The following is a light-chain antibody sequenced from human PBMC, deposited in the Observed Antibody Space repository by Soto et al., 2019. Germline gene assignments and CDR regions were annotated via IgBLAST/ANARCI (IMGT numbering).Light chain of an antibody. CDR3: QQYGSTPFT. V-gene: IGKV3-20*01. Sequence: EIVLTQSPGTLSLSPGERATLSCRASQTVSRSYLAWYEQKPGQAPRLLIYGASSRATGIPDRFSGSGSGTDFTLTISRLEPEDCAVYYCQQYGSTPFTFGPGTKVDIK. J-gene: IGKJ3*01. CDR2: GAS. CDR1: QTVSRSY.